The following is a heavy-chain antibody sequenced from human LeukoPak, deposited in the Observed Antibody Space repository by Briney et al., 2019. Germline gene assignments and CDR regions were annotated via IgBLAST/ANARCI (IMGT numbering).Heavy chain of an antibody. D-gene: IGHD2-21*02. CDR3: ARSYCGGDCYSTFDY. J-gene: IGHJ4*02. CDR1: GLTFSNYA. Sequence: GGSLRLSCAASGLTFSNYAIHWVRQAPGRGLEWVAVTSYDGINKYYADSVKGRFTISRDNSKSTLSLQMSSLRAEDTAIYYCARSYCGGDCYSTFDYWGQGTLVTVSS. CDR2: TSYDGINK. V-gene: IGHV3-30-3*01.